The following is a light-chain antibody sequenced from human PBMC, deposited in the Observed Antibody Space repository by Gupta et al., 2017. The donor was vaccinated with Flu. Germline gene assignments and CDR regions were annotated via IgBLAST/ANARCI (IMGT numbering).Light chain of an antibody. CDR2: AAS. V-gene: IGKV1-39*01. CDR1: QSISSY. Sequence: DIQMTQSPSSLSASVGDRVTITCRAGQSISSYLNWYQQKPGKAPKLLIYAASSLQSGVPSRFSGSGSGTDFTLTISRLQPEDFATYYCQQSDSTPGTFGPGTKVDIK. CDR3: QQSDSTPGT. J-gene: IGKJ3*01.